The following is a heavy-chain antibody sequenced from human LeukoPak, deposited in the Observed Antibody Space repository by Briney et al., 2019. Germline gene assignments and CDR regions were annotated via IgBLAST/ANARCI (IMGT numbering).Heavy chain of an antibody. D-gene: IGHD6-13*01. CDR1: GFTFSDYY. CDR3: ARVGAPGTADY. Sequence: GGSLRLSCAASGFTFSDYYMSWVRQAPGKGLEGVANIDQDGSDKYYVDSVKGRFTTSRDNAKNSLYLQMSSLRVEDTAVYYCARVGAPGTADYWGQGTLVTVSS. V-gene: IGHV3-7*01. CDR2: IDQDGSDK. J-gene: IGHJ4*02.